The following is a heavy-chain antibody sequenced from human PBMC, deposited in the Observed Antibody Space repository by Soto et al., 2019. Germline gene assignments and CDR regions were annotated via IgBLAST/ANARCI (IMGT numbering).Heavy chain of an antibody. CDR2: IGAARDP. CDR3: ARAYTGRLPRRADYYYAMDV. CDR1: GFTFSNFD. Sequence: GGSLRLSSATSGFTFSNFDTHWVRQVSGKGLEWVSAIGAARDPYYLGSVKGRFTIPRENAKNSVYRQMNDLRAGDSAVYYCARAYTGRLPRRADYYYAMDVWGQGTTVTV. D-gene: IGHD2-2*02. J-gene: IGHJ6*02. V-gene: IGHV3-13*05.